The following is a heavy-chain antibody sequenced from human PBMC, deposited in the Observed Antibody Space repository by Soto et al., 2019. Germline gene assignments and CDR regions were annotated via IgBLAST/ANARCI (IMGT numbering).Heavy chain of an antibody. V-gene: IGHV3-23*01. J-gene: IGHJ4*02. D-gene: IGHD6-19*01. CDR2: FSGSGGST. Sequence: EVQLLESGGGLVQPGGSLRLSCAASGFTFSTYAMSWVRQAPGKGLEWVSSFSGSGGSTYYADSVKGRFTMSRDNSKNTVYLQMNSLRAEDTAVDHCAKSTAAYRSDCNYFDYWGQGALVTVSS. CDR1: GFTFSTYA. CDR3: AKSTAAYRSDCNYFDY.